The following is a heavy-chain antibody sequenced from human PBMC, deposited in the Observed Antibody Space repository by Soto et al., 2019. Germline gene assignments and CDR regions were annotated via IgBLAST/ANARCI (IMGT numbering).Heavy chain of an antibody. J-gene: IGHJ3*02. V-gene: IGHV1-69*01. CDR3: ARGATRITMVRGVTARAFDI. D-gene: IGHD3-10*01. CDR1: GGTFSSYA. CDR2: IIPIFGTA. Sequence: QVQLVQSGAEVKKPGSSVKVSCKASGGTFSSYAISWVRQAPGQGLEWMGGIIPIFGTANYAQKFQGRVTITADESTSTAYMELSSLRSEDTAVYYCARGATRITMVRGVTARAFDIWGQGTMVTVSS.